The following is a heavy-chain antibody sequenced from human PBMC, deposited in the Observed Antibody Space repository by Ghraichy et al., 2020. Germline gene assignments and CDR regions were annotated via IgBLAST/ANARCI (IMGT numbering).Heavy chain of an antibody. CDR2: IKQDGSEK. V-gene: IGHV3-7*01. J-gene: IGHJ6*03. CDR1: GFTFSSYW. Sequence: GGSLRLSCAASGFTFSSYWMSWVRQAPGKGLEWVANIKQDGSEKYYVDSVKGRFTISRDNAKNSLYLQMNSLRAEDTAVYYCARGDEHCSSTSCYPYYYYYDMDVWGKGTTLTVSS. CDR3: ARGDEHCSSTSCYPYYYYYDMDV. D-gene: IGHD2-2*01.